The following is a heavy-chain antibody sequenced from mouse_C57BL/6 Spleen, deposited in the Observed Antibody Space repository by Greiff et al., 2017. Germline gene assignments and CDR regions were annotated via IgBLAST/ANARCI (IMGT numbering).Heavy chain of an antibody. Sequence: VKLQESGAELARPGASVKMSCKASGYTFTSYTMHWVKQRPGQGLEWIGYINPSSGYTKYNQKFKDKATLTADKSSSTAYMQLSSLTSEDSAVYYCARGDYGSLWYFDVWGTGTTVTVSS. CDR2: INPSSGYT. D-gene: IGHD1-1*01. CDR3: ARGDYGSLWYFDV. CDR1: GYTFTSYT. V-gene: IGHV1-4*01. J-gene: IGHJ1*03.